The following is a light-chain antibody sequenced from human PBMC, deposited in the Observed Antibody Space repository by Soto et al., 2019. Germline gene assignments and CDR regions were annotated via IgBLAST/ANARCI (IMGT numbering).Light chain of an antibody. CDR1: QTVLYSSNNKNY. J-gene: IGKJ2*01. Sequence: DIVMTQSPDSLAVSLGERATINCKSSQTVLYSSNNKNYLAWYQQKPGQPPKLLFYWASTRESGVPDRFSGSGSGTDFTLTISSLQAEDVAVYYCQQYYSSWYTFGQGTKLEIK. CDR3: QQYYSSWYT. V-gene: IGKV4-1*01. CDR2: WAS.